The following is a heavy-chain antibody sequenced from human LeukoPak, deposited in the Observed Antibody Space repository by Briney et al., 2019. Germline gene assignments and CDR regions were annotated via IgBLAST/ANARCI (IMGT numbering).Heavy chain of an antibody. Sequence: GGSLRLSCAASGFTFSSYAMHWVRQAPGKGLEWAAVISYDGSNKYYADSVKGRFTISRDNSKNTLYLQMNSLRAEDTAVYYCARDRVPAAKRSGSMDVWGKGTTVTVSS. D-gene: IGHD2-2*01. J-gene: IGHJ6*04. CDR3: ARDRVPAAKRSGSMDV. V-gene: IGHV3-30*04. CDR2: ISYDGSNK. CDR1: GFTFSSYA.